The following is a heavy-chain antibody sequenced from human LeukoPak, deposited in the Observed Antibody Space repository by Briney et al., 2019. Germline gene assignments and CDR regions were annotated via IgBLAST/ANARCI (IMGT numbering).Heavy chain of an antibody. D-gene: IGHD1-26*01. Sequence: KPSETLSLTCTVSGGSISSDYWSWIRQPPGKGLEWIGYIHYSGSTNYNPSLKSRVTISVDTSKNQFSLKLSSVTAADTAVYYCARHRRDRMSVGAVYYYGMDVWGKGTTVTVSS. J-gene: IGHJ6*04. CDR1: GGSISSDY. V-gene: IGHV4-59*08. CDR3: ARHRRDRMSVGAVYYYGMDV. CDR2: IHYSGST.